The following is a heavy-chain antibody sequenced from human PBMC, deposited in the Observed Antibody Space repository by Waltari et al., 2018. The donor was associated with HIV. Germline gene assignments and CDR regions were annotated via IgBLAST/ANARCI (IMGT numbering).Heavy chain of an antibody. CDR1: GFIFTAFA. V-gene: IGHV3-23*01. Sequence: QLLESGGGLVEPGGSLRLSCAASGFIFTAFAMDWVRQAPGKGLEWVSAMRGGCKTFYADPVKGRVTISTDNATNTRSLQMNSLRADDAAVYYCVKDSGRAADVFDLWGQGTMVTVSS. D-gene: IGHD3-10*01. CDR2: MRGGCKT. J-gene: IGHJ3*01. CDR3: VKDSGRAADVFDL.